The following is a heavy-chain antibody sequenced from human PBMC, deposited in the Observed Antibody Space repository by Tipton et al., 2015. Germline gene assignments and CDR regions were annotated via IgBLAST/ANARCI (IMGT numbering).Heavy chain of an antibody. CDR1: GGSISSSSYY. V-gene: IGHV4-39*07. CDR3: ATLVDGYSRIP. Sequence: TLSLTCSVSGGSISSSSYYWGWIRQPPGKGLEWIGSIYYSGSTYYNPSLKSRVTISVDTSKNEFSLKLSSVTAADTAVYYCATLVDGYSRIPWGQGTRVTVSS. CDR2: IYYSGST. D-gene: IGHD5-24*01. J-gene: IGHJ5*02.